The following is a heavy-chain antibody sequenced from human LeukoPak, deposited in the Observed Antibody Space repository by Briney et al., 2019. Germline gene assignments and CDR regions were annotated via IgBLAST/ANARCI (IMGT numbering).Heavy chain of an antibody. J-gene: IGHJ6*03. CDR1: GGSINNYY. CDR3: AREGRYCGGGRCSYMDV. V-gene: IGHV4-59*12. Sequence: SETLSLTCTVSGGSINNYYWSWIRQPPGKGLEWIGYIHYSGSTNYNPSLKSRVTISVDTSKNQFSLKLSSVTAADTAVYYCAREGRYCGGGRCSYMDVWGKGTTVTVSS. D-gene: IGHD2-15*01. CDR2: IHYSGST.